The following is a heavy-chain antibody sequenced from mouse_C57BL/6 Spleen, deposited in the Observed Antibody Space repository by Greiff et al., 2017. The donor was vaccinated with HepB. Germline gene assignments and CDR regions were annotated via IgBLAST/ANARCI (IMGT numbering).Heavy chain of an antibody. D-gene: IGHD3-3*01. CDR3: ARRRGTVWDFEG. CDR2: IYPGSGST. J-gene: IGHJ1*03. Sequence: QVQLQQPGAELVKPGASVKMSCKASGYTFTSYWITWVKQRPGQGLEWIGDIYPGSGSTNYNEKFKSKATLTVDTSSSTAYMQLSSLTSEDSAVYYCARRRGTVWDFEGWGTGTTVTVSS. V-gene: IGHV1-55*01. CDR1: GYTFTSYW.